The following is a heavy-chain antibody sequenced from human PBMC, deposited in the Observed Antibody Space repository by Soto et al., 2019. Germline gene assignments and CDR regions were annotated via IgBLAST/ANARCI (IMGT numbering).Heavy chain of an antibody. CDR1: GGSVSSGSYY. D-gene: IGHD6-13*01. J-gene: IGHJ3*01. CDR2: IYYSGST. V-gene: IGHV4-61*01. Sequence: SETLSLTCTVSGGSVSSGSYYWSWIRQPPGKGLEWIGYIYYSGSTNYNPSLKSRVTISVDTSKNQFSLKLSSVTAADTAVYYCARVLPGIAAAYDAFDVWGQGTMVTVSS. CDR3: ARVLPGIAAAYDAFDV.